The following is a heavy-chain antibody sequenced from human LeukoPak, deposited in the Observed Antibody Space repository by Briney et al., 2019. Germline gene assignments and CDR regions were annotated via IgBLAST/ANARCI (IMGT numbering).Heavy chain of an antibody. Sequence: GGSLRLSCAASGFTFSSYAMTWVRQAPGKGREWVSAISGSGGGTDYADSVKGRFTISRDNSNNTLYLQMNSLRADDAAVYYCTKDKYYEILTGYPNWFDPWGQGTLVTVSS. V-gene: IGHV3-23*01. D-gene: IGHD3-9*01. J-gene: IGHJ5*02. CDR1: GFTFSSYA. CDR2: ISGSGGGT. CDR3: TKDKYYEILTGYPNWFDP.